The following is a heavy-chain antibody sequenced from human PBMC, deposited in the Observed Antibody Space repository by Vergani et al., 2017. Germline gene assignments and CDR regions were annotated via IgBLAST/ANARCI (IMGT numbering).Heavy chain of an antibody. CDR1: GGSISSYY. J-gene: IGHJ6*03. D-gene: IGHD2-15*01. CDR2: IYYSGST. CDR3: ARDIVVVVANYYYYYMDV. V-gene: IGHV4-59*01. Sequence: QVQLQESGPGLVKPSETLSLTCTVSGGSISSYYWSWIRQPPGKGLEWIGYIYYSGSTNYNPSLKSRVTISVDTSKNQFSLKLSSVTAADTAVYYCARDIVVVVANYYYYYMDVWGKGP.